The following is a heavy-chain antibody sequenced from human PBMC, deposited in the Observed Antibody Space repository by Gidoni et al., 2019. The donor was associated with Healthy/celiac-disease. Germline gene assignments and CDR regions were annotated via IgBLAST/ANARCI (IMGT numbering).Heavy chain of an antibody. V-gene: IGHV3-23*01. CDR1: GFTFSSYA. CDR2: ISGSGGST. CDR3: AKVRRSIRNPGFDY. D-gene: IGHD1-1*01. J-gene: IGHJ4*02. Sequence: EVQLLESGGGLVQPGGSLRLSCAASGFTFSSYALSWVRQAPGKGLEWVSAISGSGGSTYYADSVKGRSTISRDNSKNTLYLQMNSLRAEDTAVYYCAKVRRSIRNPGFDYWGQGTLVTVSS.